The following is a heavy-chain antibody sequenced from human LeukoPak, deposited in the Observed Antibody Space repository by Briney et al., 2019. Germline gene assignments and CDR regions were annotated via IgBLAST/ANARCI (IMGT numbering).Heavy chain of an antibody. CDR2: IYYSGKA. Sequence: PSETLSLTCTVSGGSIRRGGHYWSWIRQQPGKGLEWIGYIYYSGKADYNPSLESRVTISVDTSTNQFSLRLTSVTAADTALYFCATYLSTTRALDPWGQGILVTVSS. V-gene: IGHV4-31*03. J-gene: IGHJ5*02. D-gene: IGHD2-2*01. CDR1: GGSIRRGGHY. CDR3: ATYLSTTRALDP.